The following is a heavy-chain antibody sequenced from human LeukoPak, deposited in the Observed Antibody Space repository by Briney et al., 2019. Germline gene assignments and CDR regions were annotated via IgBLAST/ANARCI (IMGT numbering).Heavy chain of an antibody. CDR1: GFTFSSYA. CDR3: AKGDGYGDYKVVPNDY. Sequence: PGGSLRLSCAASGFTFSSYAMSWVRQAPGKGLEWVSAISGSGGSTYYADSVKGRFTISRDNSKNTLYLQMNSLRAEDTAVYYCAKGDGYGDYKVVPNDYWGQGTLVTVSS. D-gene: IGHD4-17*01. J-gene: IGHJ4*02. CDR2: ISGSGGST. V-gene: IGHV3-23*01.